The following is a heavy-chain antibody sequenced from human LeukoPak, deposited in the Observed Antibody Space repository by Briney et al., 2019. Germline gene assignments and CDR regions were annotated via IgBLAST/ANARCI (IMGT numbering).Heavy chain of an antibody. V-gene: IGHV1-8*01. Sequence: ASVKVSCKASGYTFTSYDINWVRQATGQGLEWMGWMNPNSGNTGYAQKFQGRVTMTRDTSTSTVYMELSSLRSEDTAVYYCASASLRGSYDFDYWGQGTLVTVSS. CDR3: ASASLRGSYDFDY. CDR2: MNPNSGNT. D-gene: IGHD1-26*01. CDR1: GYTFTSYD. J-gene: IGHJ4*02.